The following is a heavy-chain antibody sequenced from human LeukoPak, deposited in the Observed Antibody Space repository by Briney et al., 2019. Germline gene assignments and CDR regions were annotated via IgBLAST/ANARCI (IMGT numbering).Heavy chain of an antibody. D-gene: IGHD3-10*01. CDR3: AKDRGVYYGSGIGYYFDY. CDR2: ISGSGGST. Sequence: GGSLRLSCAASGFTFSGYAMSWVRQAPGKGLEWVSAISGSGGSTYYADSVKGRFTISRDNSKNTLYLQMNSLRAEDTAVYYCAKDRGVYYGSGIGYYFDYWGQGTLVTVSS. V-gene: IGHV3-23*01. CDR1: GFTFSGYA. J-gene: IGHJ4*02.